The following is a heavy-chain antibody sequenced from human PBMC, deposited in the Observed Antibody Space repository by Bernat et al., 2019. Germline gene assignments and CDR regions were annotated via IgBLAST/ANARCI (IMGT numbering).Heavy chain of an antibody. CDR2: IQYDGSNK. V-gene: IGHV3-30*02. CDR1: GFTFSIYV. J-gene: IGHJ4*02. Sequence: QVQLVESGGGVVQPGGSLRLSCAASGFTFSIYVMHWVRQAPGKGLEWVAFIQYDGSNKYYVDSVKGRFTISRDNSKNTLYLQMNSLRAEDTAVYYCSRGLGTVGTTTLDYWGRGTLVTVSS. D-gene: IGHD1-26*01. CDR3: SRGLGTVGTTTLDY.